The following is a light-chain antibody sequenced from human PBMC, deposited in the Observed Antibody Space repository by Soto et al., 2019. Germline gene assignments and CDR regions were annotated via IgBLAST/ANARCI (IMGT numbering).Light chain of an antibody. Sequence: MVLTQSPATLSVSPGERATLSCRASQSLXSSQRALHQQKPGQAPRLLXDGASSMATGSPDRFSGSGSGTDFTLTISRLDPEDFSNYYCQQCRSYPRTFGGGTKVDIK. V-gene: IGKV3D-20*02. CDR1: QSLXSSQ. J-gene: IGKJ4*02. CDR3: QQCRSYPRT. CDR2: GAS.